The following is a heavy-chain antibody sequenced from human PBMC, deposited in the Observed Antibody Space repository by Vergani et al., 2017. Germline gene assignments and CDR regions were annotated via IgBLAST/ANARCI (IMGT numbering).Heavy chain of an antibody. D-gene: IGHD6-13*01. CDR1: GGTFSNYA. V-gene: IGHV1-69*01. Sequence: QVQLVQSGAEVKKPGSSVKVSCKASGGTFSNYAISWVRQAPGQGLEWMGGIIPIFGTANYAQKFQGRVTITADESTSTAYMELSSLRSEDTAVYYCAIHSVLLKFGIAAAGNYYYYIDVWGKGTTVTVSS. J-gene: IGHJ6*03. CDR3: AIHSVLLKFGIAAAGNYYYYIDV. CDR2: IIPIFGTA.